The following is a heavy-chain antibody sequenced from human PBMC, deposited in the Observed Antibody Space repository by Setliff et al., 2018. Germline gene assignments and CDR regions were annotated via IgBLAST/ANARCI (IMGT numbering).Heavy chain of an antibody. J-gene: IGHJ6*02. V-gene: IGHV3-7*01. CDR2: IKQDGSEK. CDR3: ARAYSSGWPVYYYYYYGMDV. D-gene: IGHD6-19*01. Sequence: GGSLRLSCAASGFTFSTYWMSWVRQAPGKGLEWVANIKQDGSEKYYVDSVKGRFSISRDNAKNSLYLQMNSLRAEDTAVYYCARAYSSGWPVYYYYYYGMDVWGQGTTVTVSS. CDR1: GFTFSTYW.